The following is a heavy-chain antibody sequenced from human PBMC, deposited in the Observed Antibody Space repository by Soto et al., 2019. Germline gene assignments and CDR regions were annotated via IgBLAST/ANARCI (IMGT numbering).Heavy chain of an antibody. Sequence: PSETLSLTCTVSGGSISSYYWSWIRQPPGKGLEWIGYIYYSGSTNYNPSLKSRVTISVDTSKNQFSLKLSSVTAADTAVYYCARSGIAAAGTGSAGWFDPWGQGTLVTVSS. CDR3: ARSGIAAAGTGSAGWFDP. J-gene: IGHJ5*02. V-gene: IGHV4-59*12. CDR2: IYYSGST. D-gene: IGHD6-13*01. CDR1: GGSISSYY.